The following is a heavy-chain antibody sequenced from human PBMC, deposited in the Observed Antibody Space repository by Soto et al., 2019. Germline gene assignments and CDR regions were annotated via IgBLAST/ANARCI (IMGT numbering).Heavy chain of an antibody. CDR2: IWFDGSNK. CDR3: ATDESDDYVWGSYRY. D-gene: IGHD3-16*02. V-gene: IGHV3-30*02. Sequence: TGGSLRLCCVASGFTFSSYAMHWVRQDTGKGLEWVAVIWFDGSNKYYADSAKGRFTISRDNSKNTLYLQMNRLRAEETAVYYCATDESDDYVWGSYRYWGQGTPVTVSS. CDR1: GFTFSSYA. J-gene: IGHJ4*02.